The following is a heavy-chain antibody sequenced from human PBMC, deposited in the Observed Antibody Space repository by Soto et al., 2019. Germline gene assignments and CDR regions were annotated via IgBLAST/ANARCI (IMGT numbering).Heavy chain of an antibody. J-gene: IGHJ4*02. D-gene: IGHD2-21*02. CDR3: ARDLEGAYWGGDCSLGY. CDR2: IYSGGST. V-gene: IGHV3-53*02. Sequence: EVQLVETGGGLIQPGGSLRLSCAASGFTVSSNYMSWVRQAPGKGLEGVSVIYSGGSTYYADAVKGRFTISRDNAKKTLYLQMNSVRAEDTAVYYCARDLEGAYWGGDCSLGYWGQGTLVTGCS. CDR1: GFTVSSNY.